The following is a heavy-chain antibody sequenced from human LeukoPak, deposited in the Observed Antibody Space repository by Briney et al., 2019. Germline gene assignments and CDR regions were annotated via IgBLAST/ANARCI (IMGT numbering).Heavy chain of an antibody. CDR2: VYHSGT. Sequence: SETLSLTCTVPGYSIGSGHYWAWIRQPPGKSLEWIGCVYHSGTYYKSSLTSRVTISMDTSKNQFSLKLTSVTAADSAFYYCARSTGGGGHDSWGQGTLVTVSS. CDR1: GYSIGSGHY. J-gene: IGHJ5*01. D-gene: IGHD4-23*01. V-gene: IGHV4-38-2*02. CDR3: ARSTGGGGHDS.